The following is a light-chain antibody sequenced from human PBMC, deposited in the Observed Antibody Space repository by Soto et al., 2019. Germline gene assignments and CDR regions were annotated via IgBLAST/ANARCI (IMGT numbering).Light chain of an antibody. J-gene: IGLJ2*01. V-gene: IGLV1-47*02. CDR3: AAWDDTLSGPV. Sequence: QSVVTQPPSASGTPGQRVTMSCSGSSSNIGSNYVYWYQQLPGTAPKLLIYYNNQRPSGVPDRFSGSKSGTSASLAISGLRSEDEADYYCAAWDDTLSGPVFGGGTKLTVL. CDR2: YNN. CDR1: SSNIGSNY.